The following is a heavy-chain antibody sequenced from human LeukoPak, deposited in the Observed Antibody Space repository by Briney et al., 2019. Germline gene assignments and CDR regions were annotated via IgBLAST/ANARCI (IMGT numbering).Heavy chain of an antibody. CDR3: ARHLRQQLDPHDAFDI. Sequence: PSETLSLTCTVSGGSISSYYWSWIRQPPGKGLEWIGYIYYSGSTNYNPSLKSRVTISVDTSKNQFSLKLSSVTAADTAVYYCARHLRQQLDPHDAFDIWGQGTMVTVSS. CDR1: GGSISSYY. D-gene: IGHD6-13*01. J-gene: IGHJ3*02. V-gene: IGHV4-59*08. CDR2: IYYSGST.